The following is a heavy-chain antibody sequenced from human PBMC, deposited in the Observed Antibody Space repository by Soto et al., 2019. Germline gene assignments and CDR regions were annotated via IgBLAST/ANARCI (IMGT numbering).Heavy chain of an antibody. V-gene: IGHV1-69*12. D-gene: IGHD6-13*01. Sequence: QVQLVQSGAEVKKPGSSVKVSCKASGGTFSSYAISWVRQAPGQGLEWMGGIIPIFGTANYAQKFQGRVTITADESTSTAYMELSSLRSEDTAVYYCARPETGYSSSWYASFDYWGQGTLVTASS. CDR1: GGTFSSYA. CDR2: IIPIFGTA. CDR3: ARPETGYSSSWYASFDY. J-gene: IGHJ4*02.